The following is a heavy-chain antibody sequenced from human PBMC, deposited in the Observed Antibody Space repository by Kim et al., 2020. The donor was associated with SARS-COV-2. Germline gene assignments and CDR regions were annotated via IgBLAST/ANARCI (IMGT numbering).Heavy chain of an antibody. CDR1: RVTFSSYA. J-gene: IGHJ4*02. V-gene: IGHV3-23*03. D-gene: IGHD6-6*01. CDR2: LYSGDINT. Sequence: GGSLRLSCAASRVTFSSYAMSVLGQAPWKVLEWLAVLYSGDINTYNADSVKGRFTSSRDASKNTLYLQMNSLSAEDTAVYYCAKDSSSSSGSFDYWGQGNLVTVSS. CDR3: AKDSSSSSGSFDY.